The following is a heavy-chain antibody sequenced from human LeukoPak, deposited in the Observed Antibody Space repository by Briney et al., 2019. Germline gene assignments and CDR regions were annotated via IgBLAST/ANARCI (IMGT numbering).Heavy chain of an antibody. CDR2: ISWNSGSI. D-gene: IGHD2-15*01. CDR1: GFTFDDYA. Sequence: GGSLRLSCAASGFTFDDYAVHWVRQAPGKGLEWVSGISWNSGSIGYADSVKGRFTISRDNAKNSLYLQMNSLRAEDTALYYCAKDSAGFDPWGQGTLVTVSS. V-gene: IGHV3-9*01. CDR3: AKDSAGFDP. J-gene: IGHJ5*02.